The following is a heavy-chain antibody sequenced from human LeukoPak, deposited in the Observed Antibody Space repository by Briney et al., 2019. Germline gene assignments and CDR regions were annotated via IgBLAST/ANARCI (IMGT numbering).Heavy chain of an antibody. D-gene: IGHD1-26*01. Sequence: ASVKVSCKASGYTFTSYSISWVRQAPGQGLEWMGWISAYNGNTNYAQKLQGRVTMTTDTSTSTAYMELRSLRSDDTAVYYCARDSGSYSTPVFDYWGQGTLVTVSS. CDR1: GYTFTSYS. V-gene: IGHV1-18*01. CDR2: ISAYNGNT. J-gene: IGHJ4*02. CDR3: ARDSGSYSTPVFDY.